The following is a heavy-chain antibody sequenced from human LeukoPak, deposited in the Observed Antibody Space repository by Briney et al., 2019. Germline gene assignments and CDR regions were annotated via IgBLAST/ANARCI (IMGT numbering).Heavy chain of an antibody. J-gene: IGHJ6*02. CDR3: ARGTPSGSYYPTYYYYGMDV. D-gene: IGHD3-10*01. V-gene: IGHV3-21*01. CDR2: ISSSSSYI. CDR1: GFTVSSNY. Sequence: GGSLRLSCAASGFTVSSNYMNWVRQAPGKGLEWVSSISSSSSYIYYADSVKGRFTISRDNAKNSLYLQMNSLRAEDTAVYYCARGTPSGSYYPTYYYYGMDVWGQGTTVTVSS.